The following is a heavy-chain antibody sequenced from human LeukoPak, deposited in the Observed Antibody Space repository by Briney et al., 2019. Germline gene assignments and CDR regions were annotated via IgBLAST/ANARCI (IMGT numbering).Heavy chain of an antibody. CDR3: ARDTILSGSPLDY. CDR2: IYYSGST. V-gene: IGHV4-59*01. J-gene: IGHJ4*02. Sequence: SETLSLTCTVSGGSISSYYWSWIRQPPGKGLEWIGYIYYSGSTNYNPSLKSRVTISVDTSKNQFSLKLSSVTAADTAVYYCARDTILSGSPLDYWAREPWSPSPQ. D-gene: IGHD3-10*01. CDR1: GGSISSYY.